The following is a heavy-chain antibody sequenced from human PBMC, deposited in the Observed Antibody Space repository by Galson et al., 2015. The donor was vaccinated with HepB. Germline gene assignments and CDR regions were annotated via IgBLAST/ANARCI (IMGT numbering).Heavy chain of an antibody. D-gene: IGHD1-26*01. CDR2: ISYDGSNK. J-gene: IGHJ4*02. CDR1: GFTFSSYA. CDR3: ARGEGSGSYYEEGDFDY. V-gene: IGHV3-30-3*01. Sequence: SLRLSCAASGFTFSSYAMHWVRQAPGKGLEWGAVISYDGSNKYYADSVKGRFTISRDNSKNTLYLQMNSLRAEDTAVYYCARGEGSGSYYEEGDFDYWGQGTLVTVSS.